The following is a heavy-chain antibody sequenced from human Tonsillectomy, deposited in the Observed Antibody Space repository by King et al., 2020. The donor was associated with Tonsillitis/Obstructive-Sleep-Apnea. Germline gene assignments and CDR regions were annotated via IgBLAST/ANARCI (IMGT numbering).Heavy chain of an antibody. V-gene: IGHV5-51*01. CDR3: AITRNYHYYYYYMDV. CDR1: GYSFTSYW. Sequence: VQLVESGAEVKKPGESLKISCKGSGYSFTSYWIGWVRQMPGKGLEWMGIIYPGDSDTRYSPSFQGQVTISADKSISTAYLQWSSLKASDTAMYYCAITRNYHYYYYYMDVWGKGTTVTVSS. D-gene: IGHD3-16*02. CDR2: IYPGDSDT. J-gene: IGHJ6*03.